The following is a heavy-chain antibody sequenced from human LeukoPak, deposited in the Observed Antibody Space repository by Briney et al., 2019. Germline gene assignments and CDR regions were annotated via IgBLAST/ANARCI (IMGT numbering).Heavy chain of an antibody. Sequence: GESLKISCKGSGYSFTSYWIGWVRQMPGKGLEWMGIIYPGDSDTRYSPSFQGQVTISADKSISTAYLQWSSLKASDTAMYYCARRIAARTGRYYYYYMDVWGKGTTVTVSS. CDR3: ARRIAARTGRYYYYYMDV. D-gene: IGHD6-6*01. J-gene: IGHJ6*03. CDR2: IYPGDSDT. CDR1: GYSFTSYW. V-gene: IGHV5-51*01.